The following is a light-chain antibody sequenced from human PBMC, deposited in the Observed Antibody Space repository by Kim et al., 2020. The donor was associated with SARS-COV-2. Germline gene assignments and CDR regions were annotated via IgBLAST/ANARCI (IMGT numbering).Light chain of an antibody. J-gene: IGKJ1*01. V-gene: IGKV3-20*01. CDR2: GAS. CDR3: QQYGSAPQT. Sequence: GEKEKLASRGRKSVSRSSLAWDQQKPGKEPRLLMYGASSWDNGITERLSGRGAGTDVTLTISSVEPEDAAVDYCQQYGSAPQTFGKGTKVEIK. CDR1: KSVSRSS.